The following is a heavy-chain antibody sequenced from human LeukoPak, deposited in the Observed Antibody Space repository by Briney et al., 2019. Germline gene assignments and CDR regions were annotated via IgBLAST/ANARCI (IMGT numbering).Heavy chain of an antibody. CDR3: ARNFLVRGVIDYYYYYMDV. CDR2: ISAYNGNT. V-gene: IGHV1-18*01. D-gene: IGHD3-10*01. J-gene: IGHJ6*03. CDR1: GYTFTSYG. Sequence: ASVKVSCKASGYTFTSYGISWVRQAPGQGLEWMGWISAYNGNTNYAQKFQGRVTMTRDMSTSTVYMELSSLRSEDTAVYYCARNFLVRGVIDYYYYYMDVWGKGTTVTVSS.